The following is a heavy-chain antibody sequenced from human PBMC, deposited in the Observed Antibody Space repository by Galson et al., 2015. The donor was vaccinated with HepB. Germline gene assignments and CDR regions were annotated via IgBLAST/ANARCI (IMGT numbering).Heavy chain of an antibody. D-gene: IGHD2-2*01. CDR2: ISAYNGNT. V-gene: IGHV1-18*04. CDR1: GYTFTSYG. CDR3: ARDNIVVVPAAMGDDYYYYGMDV. J-gene: IGHJ6*02. Sequence: SVKVSCKASGYTFTSYGISWVRQAPGQGLEWMGWISAYNGNTNYAQKLQGRVTMTTDTSTSTAYMELRSLRSDDTAVYYCARDNIVVVPAAMGDDYYYYGMDVWGQGTTVTVSS.